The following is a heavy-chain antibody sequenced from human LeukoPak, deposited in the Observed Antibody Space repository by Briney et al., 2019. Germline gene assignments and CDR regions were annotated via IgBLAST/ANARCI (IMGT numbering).Heavy chain of an antibody. J-gene: IGHJ4*02. D-gene: IGHD3-22*01. CDR1: GFTFSSYG. CDR2: ISYDGSNK. Sequence: PGGSLRLSCAASGFTFSSYGMHWVRQAPGKGLEWVAVISYDGSNKYYADSVKGRFTISRDNSKSTLHLQMNSLRAEDTAVYYCARAQSQYYYDTSGYSTVYYFDYWGQGTLVTVSS. V-gene: IGHV3-30*03. CDR3: ARAQSQYYYDTSGYSTVYYFDY.